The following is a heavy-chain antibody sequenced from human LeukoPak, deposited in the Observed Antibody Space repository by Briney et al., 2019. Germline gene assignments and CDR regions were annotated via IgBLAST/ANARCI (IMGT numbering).Heavy chain of an antibody. Sequence: SETLSLTCTVSGGSISSYYWSWNPQPAGKGLEWTGRISTSGSTNYNPSLKSRVTMSVDTSKNQFSLKLSSVTAADAAVYYCARVDSYCSGTSCQYYFDYWGQGTLVTVSS. CDR1: GGSISSYY. V-gene: IGHV4-4*07. D-gene: IGHD2-2*01. CDR3: ARVDSYCSGTSCQYYFDY. CDR2: ISTSGST. J-gene: IGHJ4*02.